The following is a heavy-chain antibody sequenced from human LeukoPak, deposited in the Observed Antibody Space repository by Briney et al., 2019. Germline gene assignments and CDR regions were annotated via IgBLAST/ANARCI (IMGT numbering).Heavy chain of an antibody. CDR3: ARDWNSGSYYLIDY. CDR2: IYYSGST. CDR1: GGSISSSSYY. V-gene: IGHV4-39*07. Sequence: SSETLSLTCTVSGGSISSSSYYWGWIRQPPGKGLEWIGSIYYSGSTYYNPSLKSRVTISVDTSKNQFSLKLSSVTAADTAVYYCARDWNSGSYYLIDYWGQGTLVTVSS. D-gene: IGHD1-26*01. J-gene: IGHJ4*02.